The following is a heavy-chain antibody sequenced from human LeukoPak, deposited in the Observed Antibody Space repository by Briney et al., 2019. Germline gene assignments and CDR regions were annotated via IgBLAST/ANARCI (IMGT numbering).Heavy chain of an antibody. Sequence: PGGSLRLSCAASGFTFNNYAMSWVRQAPGKGLEWVTTISVSGGTTYYADSVKGRFTISRDNSEKTLYLQMNSLRAEDTAVYYCAKGHYYYDSLGYFHFDSWGQGTLITVSP. V-gene: IGHV3-23*01. J-gene: IGHJ4*02. D-gene: IGHD3-22*01. CDR1: GFTFNNYA. CDR3: AKGHYYYDSLGYFHFDS. CDR2: ISVSGGTT.